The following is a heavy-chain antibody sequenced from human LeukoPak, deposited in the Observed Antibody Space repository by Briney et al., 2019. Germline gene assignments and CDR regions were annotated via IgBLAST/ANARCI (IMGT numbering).Heavy chain of an antibody. CDR1: GYIFTDYD. CDR2: MNPNSGNT. Sequence: ASVKVSCEASGYIFTDYDINWVRQATGQGLEWMGWMNPNSGNTGYAQKFQGRVTMTGNTSVSTVYVELSSLRSEDSAVYYCARGGYYDSSGHYQSAFDIWGQGTMVTVSS. V-gene: IGHV1-8*01. D-gene: IGHD3-22*01. CDR3: ARGGYYDSSGHYQSAFDI. J-gene: IGHJ3*02.